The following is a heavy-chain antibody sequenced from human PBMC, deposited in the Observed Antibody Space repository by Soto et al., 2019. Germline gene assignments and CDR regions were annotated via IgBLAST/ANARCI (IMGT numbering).Heavy chain of an antibody. J-gene: IGHJ5*02. V-gene: IGHV4-39*01. Sequence: QLQLQESGPGLVKPSETLSLTCTVSGGSISSSSYYWGWIRQPPGKGLEWIGSIYYSGSTYYNPSLKSRVTISVDTSKNQFSLKLSSVTAADTAVYYCARLRALGRYGSGLNWFDPWGQGTLVTVSS. CDR2: IYYSGST. CDR3: ARLRALGRYGSGLNWFDP. CDR1: GGSISSSSYY. D-gene: IGHD3-10*01.